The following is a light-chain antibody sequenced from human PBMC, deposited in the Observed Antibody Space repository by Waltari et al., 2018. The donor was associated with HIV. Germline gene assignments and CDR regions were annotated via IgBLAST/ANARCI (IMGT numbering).Light chain of an antibody. CDR3: ASYAGSTNV. J-gene: IGLJ1*01. V-gene: IGLV2-8*01. CDR1: SSDVGGYNY. CDR2: EVS. Sequence: QSALTQPPSASGSPGQSVTISCTGTSSDVGGYNYVSWYTLHPGKAPKLMIYEVSKRPSGVPDRFSGSKSGNTASLTVSGLQSEDEADYFCASYAGSTNVFGTGTKVTVL.